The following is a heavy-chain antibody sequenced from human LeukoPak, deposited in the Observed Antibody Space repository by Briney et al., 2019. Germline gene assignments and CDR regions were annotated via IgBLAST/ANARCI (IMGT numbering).Heavy chain of an antibody. V-gene: IGHV4-59*01. Sequence: ASETLSLTCTVSGGSISTYSWNWIRQPPGKGLEWIGYISYSGSTDYNPSLKSRVTISVDTSKNQFSLKLSSLIAADTAVYYCARGLYDTSGYYFSYFDYWGQGTLVTVSS. CDR2: ISYSGST. D-gene: IGHD3-22*01. CDR3: ARGLYDTSGYYFSYFDY. CDR1: GGSISTYS. J-gene: IGHJ4*02.